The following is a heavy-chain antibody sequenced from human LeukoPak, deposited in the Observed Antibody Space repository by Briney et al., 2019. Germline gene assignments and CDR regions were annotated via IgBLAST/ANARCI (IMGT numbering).Heavy chain of an antibody. CDR3: ARYQGGGWDV. D-gene: IGHD6-25*01. CDR2: IKQDGSEK. V-gene: IGHV3-7*01. Sequence: QSGRSLRLSCAASGFTFRIYWMRWVRQAPGKGLEWVANIKQDGSEKYYVDSVEGRFTISRDNAKSSLSLQMSSLRAEDTAVYYCARYQGGGWDVWGQGTTVTVSS. CDR1: GFTFRIYW. J-gene: IGHJ6*02.